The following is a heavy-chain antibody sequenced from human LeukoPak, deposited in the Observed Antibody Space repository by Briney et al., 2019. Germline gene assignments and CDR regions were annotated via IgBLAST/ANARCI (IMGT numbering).Heavy chain of an antibody. V-gene: IGHV4-59*01. J-gene: IGHJ3*02. CDR1: GGSISSYY. CDR2: VYYSGSIHTGST. Sequence: SETLSLTCTVSGGSISSYYWTWIRQPPGKGLEWIGYVYYSGSIHTGSTNYSPSLKSRVTISVDTSKNQFSLKLSSVTAADTAVYYCARATSADIVVVPAAMAAFDIWGQGTMVTVSS. D-gene: IGHD2-2*01. CDR3: ARATSADIVVVPAAMAAFDI.